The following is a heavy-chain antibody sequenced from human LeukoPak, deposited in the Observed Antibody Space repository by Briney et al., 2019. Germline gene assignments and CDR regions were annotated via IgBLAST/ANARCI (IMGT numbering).Heavy chain of an antibody. CDR3: ARQPPSNFWSGYYGFDY. Sequence: GESLKISCKGSGYSFTSYWIGWVRQTPGKGLEWMGIIYPGDSDTRYSPSFQGQVTISADKSISTAYLQWSSLKASDTAMYYCARQPPSNFWSGYYGFDYWGQGTLVTVSS. CDR1: GYSFTSYW. J-gene: IGHJ4*02. CDR2: IYPGDSDT. V-gene: IGHV5-51*01. D-gene: IGHD3-3*01.